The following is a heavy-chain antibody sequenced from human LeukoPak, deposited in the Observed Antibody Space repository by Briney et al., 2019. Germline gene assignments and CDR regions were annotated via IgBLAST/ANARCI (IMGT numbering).Heavy chain of an antibody. D-gene: IGHD5-18*01. V-gene: IGHV3-33*06. CDR2: IWYDGSNK. J-gene: IGHJ3*02. CDR1: GFTFSSYG. CDR3: AKDTAMVFTI. Sequence: PGGSLRLSCAASGFTFSSYGMHWVRQAPGKGLEWMAVIWYDGSNKYYADSVKGRFTISRDNSKNTLYLQMNSLRAEDTAVYYCAKDTAMVFTIWGQGTMVTVSS.